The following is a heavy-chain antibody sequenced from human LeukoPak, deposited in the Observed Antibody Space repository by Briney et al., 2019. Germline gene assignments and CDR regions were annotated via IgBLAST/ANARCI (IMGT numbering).Heavy chain of an antibody. J-gene: IGHJ4*02. D-gene: IGHD2/OR15-2a*01. CDR2: IWYDGSNK. CDR3: AREGPRGNSQFDY. CDR1: GFTFSSYG. V-gene: IGHV3-33*01. Sequence: GGSLRLSCAASGFTFSSYGMHWVRQAPGKGLEWVALIWYDGSNKYYTDSVKGRLTISRDNSKNTLYLQMNSPRAEDTAVYYCAREGPRGNSQFDYWGQGTLVTVSS.